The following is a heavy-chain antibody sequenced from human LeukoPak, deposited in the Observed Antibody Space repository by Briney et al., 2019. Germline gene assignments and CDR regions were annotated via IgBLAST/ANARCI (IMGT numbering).Heavy chain of an antibody. D-gene: IGHD6-19*01. CDR1: GGTFSSYA. J-gene: IGHJ4*02. Sequence: SVKVSCKASGGTFSSYAISWVRQAPGQGLEWMGGIIPIFGTANYAQKFQGRVTITADESTSTAYMELSSLRSEDTAVYYCARGPPVSYSSGWYYFDYWGQGTLVNVSS. CDR2: IIPIFGTA. V-gene: IGHV1-69*01. CDR3: ARGPPVSYSSGWYYFDY.